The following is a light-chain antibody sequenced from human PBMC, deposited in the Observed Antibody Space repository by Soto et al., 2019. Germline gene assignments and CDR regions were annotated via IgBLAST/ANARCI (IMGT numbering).Light chain of an antibody. Sequence: EIVLTQSPGTLSLSPGERATLSCRASQSVTSSHLAWYQQKPGQAPRLLIYAASSRATGIPDRFSGSGSGTDFTLTISRLEPEDFAVYYCQQYGDSPPLKFGQGTKVDIK. CDR1: QSVTSSH. V-gene: IGKV3-20*01. CDR3: QQYGDSPPLK. CDR2: AAS. J-gene: IGKJ1*01.